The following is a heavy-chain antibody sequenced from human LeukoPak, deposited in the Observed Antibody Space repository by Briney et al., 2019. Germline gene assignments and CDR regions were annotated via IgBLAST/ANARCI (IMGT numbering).Heavy chain of an antibody. CDR1: GGSISSGDYS. J-gene: IGHJ5*02. V-gene: IGHV4-30-2*01. D-gene: IGHD6-13*01. CDR3: ARVRSGYAGIAAAGWFDP. CDR2: IYHSGST. Sequence: SETLSLTCAVSGGSISSGDYSWSWIRQPPGKGLEWIGYIYHSGSTYYNPSLKSRVTISVDRSKNQFSLKLSSVTAADTAVYYCARVRSGYAGIAAAGWFDPWGQGTLVTVSS.